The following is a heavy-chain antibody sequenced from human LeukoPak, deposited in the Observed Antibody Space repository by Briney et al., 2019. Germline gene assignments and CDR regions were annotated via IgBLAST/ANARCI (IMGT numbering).Heavy chain of an antibody. V-gene: IGHV4-31*03. D-gene: IGHD2-21*02. J-gene: IGHJ4*02. CDR1: GGSISSGGYY. CDR3: AVTRPFDY. Sequence: MTSETLSLTCTVSGGSISSGGYYWSWIRQHPGKGLEWIGYIYYSGSTYYNPSLKSRVTISVDTSKNQFSLKLSSVTAADTAVYYCAVTRPFDYWGQGTLVTVSS. CDR2: IYYSGST.